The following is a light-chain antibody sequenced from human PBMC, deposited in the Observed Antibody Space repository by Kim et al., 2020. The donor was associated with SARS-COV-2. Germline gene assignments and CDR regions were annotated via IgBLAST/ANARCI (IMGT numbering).Light chain of an antibody. CDR2: KVS. CDR3: LQGTLWPWT. CDR1: QSLVHSDGNTD. V-gene: IGKV2-30*02. J-gene: IGKJ1*01. Sequence: PASISCRSSQSLVHSDGNTDFNWYQQRPGQSPRRLIYKVSNRDSGVPDRFSGSASGTDFTLKISRVEADDVGIYYCLQGTLWPWTFGQGTKVDIK.